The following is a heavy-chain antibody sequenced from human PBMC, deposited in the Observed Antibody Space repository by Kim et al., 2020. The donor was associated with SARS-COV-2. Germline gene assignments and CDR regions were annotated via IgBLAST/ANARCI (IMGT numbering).Heavy chain of an antibody. Sequence: GGSLRLSCAASGFTFSSYGMHWVRQAPGKGLEWVAVIWYDGSNKYYADSVKGRFTISRDNSKNTLYLQMNSLRAEDTAVYYCAKDSFLYYYDSSGYPSDVFDYWGQGTLVTVSS. CDR1: GFTFSSYG. CDR2: IWYDGSNK. J-gene: IGHJ4*02. V-gene: IGHV3-33*06. CDR3: AKDSFLYYYDSSGYPSDVFDY. D-gene: IGHD3-22*01.